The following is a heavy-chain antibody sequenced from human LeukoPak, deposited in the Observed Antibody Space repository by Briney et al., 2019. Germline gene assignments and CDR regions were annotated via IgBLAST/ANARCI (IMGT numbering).Heavy chain of an antibody. CDR3: ARPYCSSTSCYHVGALDI. CDR2: INHSGST. D-gene: IGHD2-2*01. V-gene: IGHV4-34*01. J-gene: IGHJ3*02. Sequence: SETLSLTCAVYGGSFSGYYWSWIRQPPGKGLEWIGEINHSGSTNYNPSLKSRVTISVDTSKNQFSLKLSSVTAADTAVYYCARPYCSSTSCYHVGALDIWGQGTMVTVSS. CDR1: GGSFSGYY.